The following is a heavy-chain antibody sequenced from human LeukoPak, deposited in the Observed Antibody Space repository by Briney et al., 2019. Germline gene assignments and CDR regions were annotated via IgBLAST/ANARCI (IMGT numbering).Heavy chain of an antibody. CDR1: GGSISSGSHS. V-gene: IGHV4-30-2*01. J-gene: IGHJ4*02. D-gene: IGHD5-24*01. CDR2: IYHSGST. CDR3: ARGSAGGGYDY. Sequence: PSETLSLTCAVSGGSISSGSHSWSWIRQPPGKGLEWIGYIYHSGSTYYNPSLKSRVTISVDRSKNQFSLKLSSVTAADTAVYYCARGSAGGGYDYWGQGTLVTVSS.